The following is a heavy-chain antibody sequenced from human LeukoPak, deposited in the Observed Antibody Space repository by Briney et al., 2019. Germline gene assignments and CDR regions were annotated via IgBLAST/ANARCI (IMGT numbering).Heavy chain of an antibody. D-gene: IGHD3-22*01. CDR1: GGSISSYY. V-gene: IGHV4-59*08. CDR3: ARGQDYYDSSGYYYITFAFDI. J-gene: IGHJ3*02. CDR2: IYHSGST. Sequence: PSETLSVTCTVSGGSISSYYWSWMRQPPGKGLEWIGYIYHSGSTNDTPSLKSRVTISVDTSKNQFSLKLSSVTAADTAVYYCARGQDYYDSSGYYYITFAFDIWGQGTMVTVSS.